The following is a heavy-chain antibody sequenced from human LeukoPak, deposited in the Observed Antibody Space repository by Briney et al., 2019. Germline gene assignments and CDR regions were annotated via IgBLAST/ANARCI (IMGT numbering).Heavy chain of an antibody. CDR2: INSNNGDT. D-gene: IGHD2-2*01. J-gene: IGHJ4*02. Sequence: ASVKVSCKASGYTFIAYYMHWVRQAPGQGLEWMGWINSNNGDTNYAQKFQGRVTMTRDTSISTASLVLRWLRSDDTAVYYCARAGDIVVPPSSMGIDYWGQGSLVTVSS. CDR3: ARAGDIVVPPSSMGIDY. V-gene: IGHV1-2*02. CDR1: GYTFIAYY.